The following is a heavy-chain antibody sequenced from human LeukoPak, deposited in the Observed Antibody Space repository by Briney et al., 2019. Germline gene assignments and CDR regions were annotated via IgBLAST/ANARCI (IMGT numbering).Heavy chain of an antibody. CDR1: GGSISSSSYY. Sequence: SETLSLTCTVSGGSISSSSYYWSWIRQPPGKGLEWIGYIYYSGSTNYNPSLKSRVTISVDTSKNQFSLKLSSVTAADTAVYYCARDQGMAAAGIFDYWGQGTLVTVSS. D-gene: IGHD6-13*01. V-gene: IGHV4-61*01. CDR3: ARDQGMAAAGIFDY. CDR2: IYYSGST. J-gene: IGHJ4*02.